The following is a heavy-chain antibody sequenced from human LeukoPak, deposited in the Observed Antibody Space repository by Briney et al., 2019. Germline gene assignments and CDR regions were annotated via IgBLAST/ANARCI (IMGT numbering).Heavy chain of an antibody. Sequence: PGGSLRLSCAASGFNFRGYVMHWVRQAPGKGLDWVAVIWYDGSNKYYADSVKGRFAISRDNSADILYLQMNSLRAEDTALYYCARQDTYYDGSGRNYYYGLDVWGQGTTVTVSS. CDR1: GFNFRGYV. J-gene: IGHJ6*02. CDR3: ARQDTYYDGSGRNYYYGLDV. V-gene: IGHV3-33*01. D-gene: IGHD3-10*01. CDR2: IWYDGSNK.